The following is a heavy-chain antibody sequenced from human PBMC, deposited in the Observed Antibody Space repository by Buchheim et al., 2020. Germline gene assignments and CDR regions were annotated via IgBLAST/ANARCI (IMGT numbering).Heavy chain of an antibody. J-gene: IGHJ6*02. D-gene: IGHD2-2*01. CDR1: GGSFSGYY. CDR3: ARGRVGYCSSTSCSHYYYYYGMDV. CDR2: INHSGST. V-gene: IGHV4-34*01. Sequence: QVQLQQWGAGLLKPSETLSLTCAVYGGSFSGYYWSWIRQPPGKGLEWIGEINHSGSTNYNPSLKSRVTISVDTSKNQLSLKLSSVTTADTAVYYCARGRVGYCSSTSCSHYYYYYGMDVWGQGTT.